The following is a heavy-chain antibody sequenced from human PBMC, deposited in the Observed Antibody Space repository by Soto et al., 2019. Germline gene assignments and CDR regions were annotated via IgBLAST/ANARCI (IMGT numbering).Heavy chain of an antibody. CDR1: GGSISSGAYS. CDR2: ISHSGST. CDR3: ARVGVTDWFDP. Sequence: QLQLQESGSGLVKPSQTLSLTCAVSGGSISSGAYSWSWIRQPPGKGLEWIGYISHSGSTYYNPSLKSRVTLSVDRSKNQFSLKLSSVAAADTAVYYCARVGVTDWFDPWGQGTLVTVAS. D-gene: IGHD2-21*02. V-gene: IGHV4-30-2*01. J-gene: IGHJ5*02.